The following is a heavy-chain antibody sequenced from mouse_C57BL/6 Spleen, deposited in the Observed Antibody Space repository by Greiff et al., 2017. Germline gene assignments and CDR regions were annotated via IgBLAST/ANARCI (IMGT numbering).Heavy chain of an antibody. Sequence: VQLQQSGAELVRPGTSVKVSCKASGYAFANYLIEWVKQRPGQGLAWIGVINPGSGGTNYNEKFKGKATLTADKSSSTAYMQLSSLTSEDSAVYFCARGGYYGSIDYWGQGTTLTVSS. V-gene: IGHV1-54*01. D-gene: IGHD1-1*01. CDR1: GYAFANYL. CDR3: ARGGYYGSIDY. J-gene: IGHJ2*01. CDR2: INPGSGGT.